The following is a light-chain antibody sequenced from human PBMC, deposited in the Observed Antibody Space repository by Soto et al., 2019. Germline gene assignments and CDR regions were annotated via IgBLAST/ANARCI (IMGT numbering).Light chain of an antibody. V-gene: IGKV1-17*01. CDR3: LQHKTYPIT. J-gene: IGKJ5*01. CDR2: GAF. CDR1: QVIGND. Sequence: DIQMTQSPSSLSASVGDRVTITCRASQVIGNDLGWYQQKPGKAPKRLIYGAFKLQSGVPSRFSGSGFGTEFTLTISSLQPEDFAVYYCLQHKTYPITLGQGTRLEIK.